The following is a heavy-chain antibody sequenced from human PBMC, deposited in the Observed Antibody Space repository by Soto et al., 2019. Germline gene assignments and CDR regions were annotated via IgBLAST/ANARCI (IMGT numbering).Heavy chain of an antibody. D-gene: IGHD6-13*01. CDR1: GGSISSSSYY. CDR3: ARLRVAAAYIDY. V-gene: IGHV4-39*01. J-gene: IGHJ4*02. Sequence: SETLSLTCTVSGGSISSSSYYWGWIRQPPGKGLEWIGSIYYSGSTYYNPSLKSRVTISVDTSKNQFSLKLSSVTAADTAVYYCARLRVAAAYIDYWGQGXLVTVYS. CDR2: IYYSGST.